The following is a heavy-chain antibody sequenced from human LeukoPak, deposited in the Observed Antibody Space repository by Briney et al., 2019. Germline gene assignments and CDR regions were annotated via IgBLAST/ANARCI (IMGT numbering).Heavy chain of an antibody. CDR3: AICSSTRTHAFDI. CDR1: GYSISSGYY. CDR2: IYHSGST. J-gene: IGHJ3*02. D-gene: IGHD2-2*01. V-gene: IGHV4-38-2*01. Sequence: SQTLSLTCAVSGYSISSGYYWGWIRQPPGKGLEWIGSIYHSGSTFYNPSLKSRVNISVDTSKNQFSLKLSSVTAADTAVYYCAICSSTRTHAFDIWGQGTMVTVSS.